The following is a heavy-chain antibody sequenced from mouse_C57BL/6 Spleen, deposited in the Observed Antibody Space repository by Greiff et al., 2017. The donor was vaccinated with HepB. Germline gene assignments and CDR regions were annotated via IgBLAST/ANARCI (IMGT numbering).Heavy chain of an antibody. J-gene: IGHJ2*01. CDR2: INPGSGGT. CDR1: GYAFTNYL. CDR3: ARSDLYFDY. V-gene: IGHV1-54*01. Sequence: QVQLQQSGAELVRPGTSVKVSCTASGYAFTNYLIEWVKQRPGQGLEWIGVINPGSGGTYYTEKFTGKATLTADKSSSTAYMQLSSLTSEDSAVYFCARSDLYFDYWGQGTTLTVSS.